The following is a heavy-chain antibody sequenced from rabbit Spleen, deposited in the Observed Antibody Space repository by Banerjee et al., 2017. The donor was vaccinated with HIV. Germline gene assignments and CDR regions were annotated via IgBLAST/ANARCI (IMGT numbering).Heavy chain of an antibody. D-gene: IGHD8-1*01. Sequence: LVGSGGGLAKPGASLTLTCTASGFSFSYSDYMCWVRQAPGKGLEWIACIYAGNSGSTYSATWAKGRFTISKTSSTTVTLQMTSLTAADTATYFCARDAGTSFSTYGMDLWGQGTLVTVS. J-gene: IGHJ6*01. CDR3: ARDAGTSFSTYGMDL. CDR1: GFSFSYSDY. CDR2: IYAGNSGST. V-gene: IGHV1S40*01.